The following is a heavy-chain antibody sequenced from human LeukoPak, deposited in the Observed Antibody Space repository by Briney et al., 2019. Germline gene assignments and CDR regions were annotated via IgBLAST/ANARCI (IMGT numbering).Heavy chain of an antibody. D-gene: IGHD2-2*01. CDR2: INPNSGGT. CDR1: GYTFTGYY. CDR3: AITRGYCSSTNCLDY. V-gene: IGHV1-2*06. Sequence: GASMKVSCKASGYTFTGYYLHWVRQAPGQGLEWMGRINPNSGGTNYVQKFQGRVTMTRDTSISTAYMELSSLRSDDTAVYYCAITRGYCSSTNCLDYWGQGTLVTVSS. J-gene: IGHJ4*02.